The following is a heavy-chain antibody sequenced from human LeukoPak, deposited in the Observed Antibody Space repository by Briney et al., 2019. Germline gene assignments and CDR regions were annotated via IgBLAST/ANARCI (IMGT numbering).Heavy chain of an antibody. CDR1: GGSISSSSYY. CDR3: ARGRGDA. Sequence: SETLSLTCTVSGGSISSSSYYWGWIRQPPGKGLEWIGSIYYSGSTYYNPSLKSRVTISVDTSKNQFSLKLSSVTAADTAVYYCARGRGDAWGQGTMVTVSS. D-gene: IGHD5-24*01. CDR2: IYYSGST. V-gene: IGHV4-39*07. J-gene: IGHJ3*01.